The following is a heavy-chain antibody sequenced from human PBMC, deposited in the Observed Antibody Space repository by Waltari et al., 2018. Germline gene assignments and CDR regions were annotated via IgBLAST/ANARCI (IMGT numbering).Heavy chain of an antibody. J-gene: IGHJ5*02. CDR2: IYPGDSDT. CDR3: ARALTTSAAATADWFDP. Sequence: EVQLVQSGAEVKKPGESLQISCKGSGYSFTSYWIAWVRQMPGQGLEWMGIIYPGDSDTRSSPSSQGQVTISADKSINTAYLQWSSLKASDTAMYYCARALTTSAAATADWFDPWGQGTLVTVSS. V-gene: IGHV5-51*01. D-gene: IGHD6-13*01. CDR1: GYSFTSYW.